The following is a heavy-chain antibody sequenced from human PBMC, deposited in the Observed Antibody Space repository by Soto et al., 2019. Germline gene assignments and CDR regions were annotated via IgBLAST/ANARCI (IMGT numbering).Heavy chain of an antibody. Sequence: ASVKVSCKASGYTFTSYDINWVRQATGQGLEWMGWMNPNSGNTGYAQKFQGRVTMTRNTSISTAYMELSSLRSEDTAVYYCARLRKYDSSGYYYHDAFDIWGQGTMVTVSS. CDR1: GYTFTSYD. CDR2: MNPNSGNT. V-gene: IGHV1-8*01. CDR3: ARLRKYDSSGYYYHDAFDI. D-gene: IGHD3-22*01. J-gene: IGHJ3*02.